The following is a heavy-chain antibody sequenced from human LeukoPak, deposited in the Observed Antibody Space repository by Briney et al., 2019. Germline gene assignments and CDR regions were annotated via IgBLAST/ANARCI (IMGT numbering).Heavy chain of an antibody. CDR2: IFHSGST. Sequence: SETLSLTCNVSGFSLTIGYFWGWIRQLPGKGLEWIGSIFHSGSTYFNPSLKSRVTMSVDTSKNQFSLQLPSVTAADTAIYYCARLPPRRWFGFSNDAFDIWGQGTMVTVSS. D-gene: IGHD3-10*01. CDR3: ARLPPRRWFGFSNDAFDI. V-gene: IGHV4-38-2*02. J-gene: IGHJ3*02. CDR1: GFSLTIGYF.